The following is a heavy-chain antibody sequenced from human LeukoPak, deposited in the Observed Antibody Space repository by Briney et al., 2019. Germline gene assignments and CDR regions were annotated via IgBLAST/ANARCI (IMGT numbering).Heavy chain of an antibody. CDR3: ARGRGFLEWLTFDY. J-gene: IGHJ4*02. V-gene: IGHV1-2*02. CDR2: INPNSGGT. D-gene: IGHD3-3*01. CDR1: GYTFTGYY. Sequence: ASVKVSCKASGYTFTGYYMHWVRQAPGQGLEWMGWINPNSGGTNYAQKFQGRATMTRDTSISTAYMELSRLRSDDTAVYYCARGRGFLEWLTFDYWGQGTLVTVSS.